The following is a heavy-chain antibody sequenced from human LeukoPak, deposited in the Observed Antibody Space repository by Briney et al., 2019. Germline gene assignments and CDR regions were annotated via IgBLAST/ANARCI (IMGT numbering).Heavy chain of an antibody. J-gene: IGHJ4*02. CDR2: ISSSSSYI. D-gene: IGHD3-9*01. CDR3: ARENDLLKGYYANYYFDH. Sequence: PGGSLRLSCAASGFTFSSYSMNWVRQAPGKGLEWVSSISSSSSYIYYADSVKGRFTISRDNAKNSLYLQMNSLRAEDTAVYYCARENDLLKGYYANYYFDHWGQGTLVTVSS. CDR1: GFTFSSYS. V-gene: IGHV3-21*01.